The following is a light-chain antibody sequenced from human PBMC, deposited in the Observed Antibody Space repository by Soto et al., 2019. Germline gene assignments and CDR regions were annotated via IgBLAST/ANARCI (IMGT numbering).Light chain of an antibody. J-gene: IGLJ1*01. CDR1: SGHSSYA. Sequence: QLVLTQSPSASASLGASVKLTCTLSSGHSSYAIAWHQQQPEKGPRYLMKLNSDGSHSKGDGIPDRFSGSSSRAERYLTISSLQSEDEADYSCQTWGTGIHYVFGTGTKLTVL. CDR3: QTWGTGIHYV. CDR2: LNSDGSH. V-gene: IGLV4-69*01.